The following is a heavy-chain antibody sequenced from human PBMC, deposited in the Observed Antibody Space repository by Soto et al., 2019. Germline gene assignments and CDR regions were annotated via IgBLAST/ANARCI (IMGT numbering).Heavy chain of an antibody. J-gene: IGHJ3*02. CDR1: GYTFTAYY. V-gene: IGHV1-2*02. Sequence: QVQLVQSGAEVKKPGASVKVSCKASGYTFTAYYIHWVRQAPGQGLEWMGWINPNNGGTNYAQKFQGRVTMTRDTSISTAYMEPSRLRSDDTAVYYCALRYCSGGTCSDDAFDIWGQGTMVTVSS. D-gene: IGHD2-15*01. CDR3: ALRYCSGGTCSDDAFDI. CDR2: INPNNGGT.